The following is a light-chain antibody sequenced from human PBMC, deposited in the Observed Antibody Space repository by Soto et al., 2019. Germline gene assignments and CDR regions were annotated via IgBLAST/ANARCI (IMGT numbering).Light chain of an antibody. J-gene: IGKJ4*01. CDR1: QSVSNY. CDR2: DAS. CDR3: QHYGSSPLT. V-gene: IGKV3-11*01. Sequence: EVVVKQSPATLSLSPGEGATLSCRASQSVSNYLAWYQHKPGQAPRLLIYDASNRATGIPARFSGSGSGTDFTLTISSLEPEDFAVYYCQHYGSSPLTFGGGTKVDI.